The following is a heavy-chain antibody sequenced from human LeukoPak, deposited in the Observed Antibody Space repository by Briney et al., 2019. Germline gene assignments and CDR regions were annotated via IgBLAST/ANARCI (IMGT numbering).Heavy chain of an antibody. CDR2: ITPIFGTA. Sequence: ASVKVSCKASGGTFSSYAISWVRQAPGQGLEWMGGITPIFGTANYAQKFQGRVTITADESTSTAYMELSSLRSEDTAVYYCATGLPLYYFDYWGQGTLVTVSS. CDR1: GGTFSSYA. V-gene: IGHV1-69*13. CDR3: ATGLPLYYFDY. D-gene: IGHD5-12*01. J-gene: IGHJ4*02.